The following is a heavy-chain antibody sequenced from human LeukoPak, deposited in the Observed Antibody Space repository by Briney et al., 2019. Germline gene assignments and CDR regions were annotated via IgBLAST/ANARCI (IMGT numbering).Heavy chain of an antibody. J-gene: IGHJ4*02. V-gene: IGHV3-21*01. CDR1: GFTFSSYS. CDR2: ISSSSSYI. Sequence: GGSLRLSCAASGFTFSSYSMNWVRQAPGKGLEWVSSISSSSSYIYYADSVKCRFTISRDNAKNSLYLQMNSLRAEDTAVYYCARDTRYSSNLEPGRWGQGTLVTVSS. D-gene: IGHD6-13*01. CDR3: ARDTRYSSNLEPGR.